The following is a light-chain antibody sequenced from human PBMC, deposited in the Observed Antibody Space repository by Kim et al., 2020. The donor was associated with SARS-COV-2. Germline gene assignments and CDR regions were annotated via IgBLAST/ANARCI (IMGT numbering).Light chain of an antibody. Sequence: QSALTQPASVSGSPGQSITISCTGSSSDVGAYNYVSWYQQHPDKAPKLMIYDVTIRPSGVSNRFSVSKSANTASLTISGLQPEDEADYYCSSYTSSTTLVFGGGTQLTVL. V-gene: IGLV2-14*03. CDR2: DVT. J-gene: IGLJ2*01. CDR1: SSDVGAYNY. CDR3: SSYTSSTTLV.